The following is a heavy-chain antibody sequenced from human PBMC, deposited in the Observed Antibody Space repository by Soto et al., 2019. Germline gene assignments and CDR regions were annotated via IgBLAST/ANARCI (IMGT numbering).Heavy chain of an antibody. Sequence: EVQMVEAGGGLVKPGGSLRLSCEVSGFSFSNYRMKWVRQAPGKGLEWVSSISSSSSFIYYAESVKGRFTISRDNAKNSLYLQMNSLIVEDTAVYYCARDLFDSWGQGTRVTVSS. CDR2: ISSSSSFI. CDR3: ARDLFDS. V-gene: IGHV3-21*01. CDR1: GFSFSNYR. J-gene: IGHJ4*02.